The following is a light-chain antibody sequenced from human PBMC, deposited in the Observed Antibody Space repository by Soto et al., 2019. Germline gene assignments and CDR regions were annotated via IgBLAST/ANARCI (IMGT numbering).Light chain of an antibody. V-gene: IGKV3-20*01. CDR1: QSVSSNY. CDR3: QQYGSSPPWT. CDR2: GAS. Sequence: TVSVTTGERTNLSCRASQSVSSNYLAWYQQKPGQAPRLLIYGASSRATGIPDRFSGSVSGTGFTLTISRLEPEDFAVYYCQQYGSSPPWTFGQGTKVDIK. J-gene: IGKJ1*01.